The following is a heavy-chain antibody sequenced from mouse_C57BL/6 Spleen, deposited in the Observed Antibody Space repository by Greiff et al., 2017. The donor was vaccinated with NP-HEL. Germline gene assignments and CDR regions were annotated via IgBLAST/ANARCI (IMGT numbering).Heavy chain of an antibody. D-gene: IGHD1-1*02. CDR1: GFNITNTS. CDR3: ARLGGLDY. CDR2: IAPANGNT. Sequence: VHVKQSVAELVRPGASVKLSCTASGFNITNTSMHWVKQRPEQGLEWIGRIAPANGNTKFAPKFQGKATITADTSSNTAYRQLSSLTSEDTAIYYCARLGGLDYWGQGTTLTVSS. V-gene: IGHV14-3*01. J-gene: IGHJ2*01.